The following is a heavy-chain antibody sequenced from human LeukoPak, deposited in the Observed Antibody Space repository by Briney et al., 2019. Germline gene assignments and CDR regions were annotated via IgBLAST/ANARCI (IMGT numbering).Heavy chain of an antibody. Sequence: GGSLRLSCAASGFTFSHCWMHWFRQVPGKGLVWVSRVTHDGSGTSYADSVKGRFTISRDNAKNTLYLEMNSLRVEDTAVYYCARSRGDVDCWGQGTLVTVSS. CDR1: GFTFSHCW. V-gene: IGHV3-74*01. CDR2: VTHDGSGT. J-gene: IGHJ4*02. CDR3: ARSRGDVDC. D-gene: IGHD3-16*01.